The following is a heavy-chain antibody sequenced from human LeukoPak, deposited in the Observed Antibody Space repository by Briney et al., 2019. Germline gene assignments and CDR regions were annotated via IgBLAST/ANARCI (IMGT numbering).Heavy chain of an antibody. V-gene: IGHV4-30-2*01. CDR2: VYHSGST. D-gene: IGHD6-19*01. Sequence: PSETLSLTCTVSGGSISSGGYYWSWIRQPPGKGLEWIGYVYHSGSTYYNPSLKSRVTISVDRSKNQFSLKLSSVTAADTAVYYCARHTYSSGWYYWGQGTLVTVSS. CDR1: GGSISSGGYY. J-gene: IGHJ4*02. CDR3: ARHTYSSGWYY.